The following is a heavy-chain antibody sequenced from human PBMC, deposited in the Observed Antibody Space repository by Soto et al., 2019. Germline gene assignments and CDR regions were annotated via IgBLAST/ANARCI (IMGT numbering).Heavy chain of an antibody. J-gene: IGHJ6*02. CDR3: ARERSYDFWSGYLYYYYYYGMDV. CDR1: GDSVSSNSAA. CDR2: TYYRSKWYN. D-gene: IGHD3-3*01. Sequence: SQTLSLTCAISGDSVSSNSAAWNWIRQSPSRGLEWLGRTYYRSKWYNDYAVSVKSRITINPDTSKNQFSLQLNSVTPEDTAVYYCARERSYDFWSGYLYYYYYYGMDVWGQGTTVTVYS. V-gene: IGHV6-1*01.